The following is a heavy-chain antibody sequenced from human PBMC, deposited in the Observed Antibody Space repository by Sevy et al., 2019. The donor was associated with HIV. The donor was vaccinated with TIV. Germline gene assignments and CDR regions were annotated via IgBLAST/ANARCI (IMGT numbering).Heavy chain of an antibody. CDR1: GYTFTSFR. D-gene: IGHD2-15*01. Sequence: ASVKVSCKASGYTFTSFRITWARQAPGQGLEWMGWISALNGDTNYAQKLQGRVTMTTDTSTNTAYMELRSLRSDDTAVYYCARAYCSGGRCYSLAYWGQGTLVTVSS. CDR3: ARAYCSGGRCYSLAY. V-gene: IGHV1-18*01. J-gene: IGHJ4*02. CDR2: ISALNGDT.